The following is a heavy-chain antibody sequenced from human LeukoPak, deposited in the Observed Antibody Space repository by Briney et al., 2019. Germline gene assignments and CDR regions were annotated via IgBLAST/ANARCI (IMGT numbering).Heavy chain of an antibody. J-gene: IGHJ5*02. CDR2: IIPIFGTA. D-gene: IGHD2-15*01. CDR3: ARGLGYCSGGNCYGNGFDP. Sequence: ASVKVSCKASGGTFSSYAISWVRQAPGQGLEWMGGIIPIFGTANYAQKFQGRVTITADESTSTAYMELSSLRSEDTAVYYCARGLGYCSGGNCYGNGFDPWGQGTLVTVSS. CDR1: GGTFSSYA. V-gene: IGHV1-69*13.